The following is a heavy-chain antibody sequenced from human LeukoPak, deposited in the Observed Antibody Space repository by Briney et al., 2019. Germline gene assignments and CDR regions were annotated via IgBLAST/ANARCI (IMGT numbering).Heavy chain of an antibody. CDR2: INPSGGST. V-gene: IGHV1-46*01. CDR3: ATEGRQWELPI. CDR1: GYTFTSYY. D-gene: IGHD1-26*01. J-gene: IGHJ4*02. Sequence: ASVKISCKASGYTFTSYYMHWVRQAPGQGLEWMGIINPSGGSTSYAQKFQGRVTMTEDTSTDTAYMELCSLRSEDTAVYYCATEGRQWELPIWGQGTLVTVSS.